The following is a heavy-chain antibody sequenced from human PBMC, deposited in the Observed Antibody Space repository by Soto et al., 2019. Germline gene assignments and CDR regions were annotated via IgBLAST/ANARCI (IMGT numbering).Heavy chain of an antibody. D-gene: IGHD5-12*01. Sequence: GKGLEWMGWISGHNGNSDYAENFQGRVIMTTDTSTATESMDLRGLRSDDTAVYYCARKGYIGNFAMDGWGQWTTVTVSS. CDR2: ISGHNGNS. J-gene: IGHJ6*02. V-gene: IGHV1-18*01. CDR3: ARKGYIGNFAMDG.